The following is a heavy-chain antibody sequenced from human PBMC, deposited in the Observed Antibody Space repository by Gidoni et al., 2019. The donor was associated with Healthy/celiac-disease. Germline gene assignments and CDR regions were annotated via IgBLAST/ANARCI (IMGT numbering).Heavy chain of an antibody. CDR2: ISCSGGST. Sequence: EVQLFESGGVLVQPGGSLRLSCSASGFTFSSYSMSWVRQAPGKGLEWVSAISCSGGSTYYADSVKGRFTISRDNSKNTLYLQMNSLRAEDTAVYYCAKDLGHCSGGSCPVTNFDYWGQGTLVTVSS. V-gene: IGHV3-23*01. D-gene: IGHD2-15*01. CDR3: AKDLGHCSGGSCPVTNFDY. CDR1: GFTFSSYS. J-gene: IGHJ4*02.